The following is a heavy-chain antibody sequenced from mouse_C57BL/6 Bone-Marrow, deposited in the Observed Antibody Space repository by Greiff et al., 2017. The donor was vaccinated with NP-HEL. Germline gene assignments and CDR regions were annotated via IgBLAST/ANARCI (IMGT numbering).Heavy chain of an antibody. D-gene: IGHD2-3*01. J-gene: IGHJ2*01. CDR3: TRWLLRRRFHYFDD. V-gene: IGHV1-5*01. Sequence: VQLQQSGTVLARPGASVKMSCKTSGYTFTSYWMHWVKQRPGQGLEWIGAIYPRNSDTSYNQKFKGKAKLTAVTSASTAYMELSSLTNEDAAVYCGTRWLLRRRFHYFDDWGQGTTLTVSS. CDR2: IYPRNSDT. CDR1: GYTFTSYW.